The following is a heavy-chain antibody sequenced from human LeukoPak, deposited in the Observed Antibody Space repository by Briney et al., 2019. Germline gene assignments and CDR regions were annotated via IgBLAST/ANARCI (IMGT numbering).Heavy chain of an antibody. CDR1: GFTFSSYG. CDR3: ARDFSLQLFDY. CDR2: IWSDGSYK. J-gene: IGHJ4*02. D-gene: IGHD5-24*01. V-gene: IGHV3-33*01. Sequence: PGGSLRLSCAASGFTFSSYGFHWVRQAPGKGLEWVAVIWSDGSYKYYADSVKVRFTISRDDSKNTLYLQMNSLRAEDTAVYYCARDFSLQLFDYWGQGTLVTVFS.